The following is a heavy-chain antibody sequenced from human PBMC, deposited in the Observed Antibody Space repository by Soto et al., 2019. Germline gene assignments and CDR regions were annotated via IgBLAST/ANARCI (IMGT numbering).Heavy chain of an antibody. D-gene: IGHD5-18*01. CDR1: GGSISSYY. CDR3: ARERRGYSYRAWFDP. Sequence: TLPLTCTVSGGSISSYYWSWIRQPPGKGLEWIGYIYYSGSTNYNPSLKSRVTISVDTSKNQFSLKLSSVTAADTAVYYCARERRGYSYRAWFDPCGQGTLVTLSS. J-gene: IGHJ5*02. CDR2: IYYSGST. V-gene: IGHV4-59*01.